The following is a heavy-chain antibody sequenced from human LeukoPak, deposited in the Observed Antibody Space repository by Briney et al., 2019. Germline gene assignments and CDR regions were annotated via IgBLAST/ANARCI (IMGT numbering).Heavy chain of an antibody. J-gene: IGHJ4*02. CDR1: RFTCNDIW. CDR3: VRDKTTVTTFDY. V-gene: IGHV3-74*01. CDR2: VNPDGSTR. D-gene: IGHD4-17*01. Sequence: GVSVSLSCAASRFTCNDIWRHWVRQAPGKGLVWVSRVNPDGSTRGYADSVKGRFTISRDIAKNTVYLQMSSLRAEDTAVYSCVRDKTTVTTFDYWGQGALVTVSS.